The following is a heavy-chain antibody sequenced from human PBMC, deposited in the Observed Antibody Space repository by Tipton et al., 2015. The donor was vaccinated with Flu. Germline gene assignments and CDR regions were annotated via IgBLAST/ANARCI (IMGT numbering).Heavy chain of an antibody. CDR1: GGSFSGYY. D-gene: IGHD4-23*01. CDR3: ARGLADYGGNPYFDY. V-gene: IGHV4-34*01. Sequence: TLSLTCAVYGGSFSGYYWSWIRQPPGKGLEWIGEINHSGSTNYNPSLKSRVTISVDTSKNQFSLKLSSVTAADTAVYYCARGLADYGGNPYFDYWGQGTLVTVSS. J-gene: IGHJ4*02. CDR2: INHSGST.